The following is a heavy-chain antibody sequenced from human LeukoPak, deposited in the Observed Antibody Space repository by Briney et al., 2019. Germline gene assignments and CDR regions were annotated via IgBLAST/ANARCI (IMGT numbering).Heavy chain of an antibody. V-gene: IGHV4-59*08. J-gene: IGHJ3*02. Sequence: SETLSLTRTVSGGSISSYYWSWIRQPPGKGLEWIGVYHVGTTDYNPSLKSRVTISVDRSKNQMSLKLSSVTAADTAVYYCARCLGFLIGSSWYPDAFDIWGQGTMVTVSS. CDR2: VYHVGTT. CDR1: GGSISSYY. CDR3: ARCLGFLIGSSWYPDAFDI. D-gene: IGHD6-13*01.